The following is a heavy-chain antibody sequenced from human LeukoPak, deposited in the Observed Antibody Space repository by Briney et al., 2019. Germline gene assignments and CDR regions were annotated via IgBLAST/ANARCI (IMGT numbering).Heavy chain of an antibody. D-gene: IGHD4-17*01. CDR1: GFTFSNAW. CDR3: TTRFIDDYGDYLLDY. J-gene: IGHJ4*02. CDR2: IKSKTDGGTT. V-gene: IGHV3-15*01. Sequence: GGSLRLSCAASGFTFSNAWMSWVRQAPGKGLEWVGRIKSKTDGGTTDYAAPVKGRFTISRDDSKNTLYLQMNSLKTEDTAVYYCTTRFIDDYGDYLLDYWGQGTLVTVSP.